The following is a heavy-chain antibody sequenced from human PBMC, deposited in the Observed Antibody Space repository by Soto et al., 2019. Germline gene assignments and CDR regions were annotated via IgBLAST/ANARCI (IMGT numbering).Heavy chain of an antibody. CDR1: GGTFSSYA. CDR3: ARSIVVVPAAIGNWYFDL. V-gene: IGHV1-69*01. Sequence: QVQLVQSGAEVKKPGSSVKVSCKASGGTFSSYAISWVRQAPGQGLEWMGGIIPIFGTANYAQKFQGRVTITADESTSTAYMELSSLRSEDTAVYYCARSIVVVPAAIGNWYFDLWGRGTLVTVSS. D-gene: IGHD2-2*01. CDR2: IIPIFGTA. J-gene: IGHJ2*01.